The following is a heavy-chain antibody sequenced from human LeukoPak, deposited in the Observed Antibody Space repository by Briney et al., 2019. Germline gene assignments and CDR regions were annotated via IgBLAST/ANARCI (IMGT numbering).Heavy chain of an antibody. Sequence: SETLSLTCTASGDSITSYYWSWIRQPPGKGLEWIGYIYNSGTTNYNPSLKSRVTISIDTSKNQFFLKLNSVTAADTAVYYCATSTVWGTWHNWGQGTLVTVSS. V-gene: IGHV4-59*01. CDR1: GDSITSYY. J-gene: IGHJ4*02. D-gene: IGHD3-16*01. CDR2: IYNSGTT. CDR3: ATSTVWGTWHN.